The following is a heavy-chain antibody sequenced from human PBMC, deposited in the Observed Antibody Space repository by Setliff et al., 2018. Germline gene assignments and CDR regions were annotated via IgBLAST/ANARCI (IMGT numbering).Heavy chain of an antibody. Sequence: NPSETLSLTCTVSDGSLSTYYWSWIRQPPGKGLEFIGYVYYSGTANYSPSLRSRAIMSVDASKNQISLKLNSVTAADTAVYYCAKGGTYRYFDFWGQGALVTVSS. V-gene: IGHV4-59*01. CDR2: VYYSGTA. CDR3: AKGGTYRYFDF. CDR1: DGSLSTYY. D-gene: IGHD1-26*01. J-gene: IGHJ4*02.